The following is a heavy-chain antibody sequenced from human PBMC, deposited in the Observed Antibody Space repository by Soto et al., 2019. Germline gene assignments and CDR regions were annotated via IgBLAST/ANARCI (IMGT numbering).Heavy chain of an antibody. Sequence: PSETLSLTCPVSGGSISSGGYYWSWIRQHPWNGLEWIGYIYYSGSTYYNPSLKSRVTISVDTSKNQFSLKLSSVTAADTAVYYCARHRVLDETSYYYYGMDVWGQGTRVTVSS. J-gene: IGHJ6*02. CDR2: IYYSGST. V-gene: IGHV4-31*03. CDR3: ARHRVLDETSYYYYGMDV. D-gene: IGHD1-1*01. CDR1: GGSISSGGYY.